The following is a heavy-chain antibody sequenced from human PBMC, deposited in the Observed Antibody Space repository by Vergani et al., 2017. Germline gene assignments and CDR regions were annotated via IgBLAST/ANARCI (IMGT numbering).Heavy chain of an antibody. CDR1: GGSISSGGYY. CDR3: ARDREEYSGYDPHYYMDV. V-gene: IGHV4-31*03. D-gene: IGHD5-12*01. J-gene: IGHJ6*03. Sequence: QVQLQESGPGLVKPSQTLSLTCTVSGGSISSGGYYWSWIPQHPGKGLEWIGYFYYSGSTYYNPSLKSRVTITVDTSKNQFSLKLSSVTAADTAVYYCARDREEYSGYDPHYYMDVWGKGTTVTVSS. CDR2: FYYSGST.